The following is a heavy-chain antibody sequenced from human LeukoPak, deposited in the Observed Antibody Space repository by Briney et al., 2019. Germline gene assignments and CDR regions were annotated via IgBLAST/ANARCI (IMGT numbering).Heavy chain of an antibody. Sequence: GGSLRLSCVASGFTFSSYSMSWVRQAPGKGLEWVSYIDTSSSTIYYADSVKGRFTVSRDNAKNSLYLQMKSLRAEDTTVYYCARDMGYSGSWPGYFDYWGQGVLVTVSS. V-gene: IGHV3-48*04. CDR3: ARDMGYSGSWPGYFDY. D-gene: IGHD1-26*01. J-gene: IGHJ4*02. CDR2: IDTSSSTI. CDR1: GFTFSSYS.